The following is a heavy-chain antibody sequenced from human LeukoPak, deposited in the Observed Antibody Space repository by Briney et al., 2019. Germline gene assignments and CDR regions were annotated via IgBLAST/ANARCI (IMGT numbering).Heavy chain of an antibody. CDR3: AAGDGYYDILKRRGSYFDY. D-gene: IGHD3-9*01. J-gene: IGHJ4*02. Sequence: GASVKVSCKVSGYTLTELSMHWVRQAPGKGLEWMGGFDPEDGETIYAQKFQGRVTMTEDTSTDTAYMELSSLRSEDTAVYYCAAGDGYYDILKRRGSYFDYWGQGTLVTVSS. CDR2: FDPEDGET. V-gene: IGHV1-24*01. CDR1: GYTLTELS.